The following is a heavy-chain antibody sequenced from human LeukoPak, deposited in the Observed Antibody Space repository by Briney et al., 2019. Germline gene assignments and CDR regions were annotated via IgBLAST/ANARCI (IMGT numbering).Heavy chain of an antibody. J-gene: IGHJ4*02. CDR1: GGSFSGYY. Sequence: SETLSLTCAVNGGSFSGYYWSWIRQPPGKGLEWIGEINHSGSTNYNPSLKSRVTISVDTSKNQFSLKLSSVTAADTAVYYCARLWNYDYIWGSYRFFDYWGQGTLVTVSS. D-gene: IGHD3-16*02. CDR2: INHSGST. V-gene: IGHV4-34*01. CDR3: ARLWNYDYIWGSYRFFDY.